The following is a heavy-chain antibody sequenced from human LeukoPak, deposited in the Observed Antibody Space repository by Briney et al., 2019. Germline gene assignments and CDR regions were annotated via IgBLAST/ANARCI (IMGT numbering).Heavy chain of an antibody. D-gene: IGHD3-22*01. CDR1: GFTVSSNY. CDR2: IYSDGRT. Sequence: GGSLRLSCAASGFTVSSNYMSWVRQVPGKGLEWVSVIYSDGRTFYADSVKGRFTISRDNSKNTLYLQMNSLRAEDTAVYYCARESNSGYYLSYWGQGTLVTVSS. J-gene: IGHJ4*02. CDR3: ARESNSGYYLSY. V-gene: IGHV3-66*01.